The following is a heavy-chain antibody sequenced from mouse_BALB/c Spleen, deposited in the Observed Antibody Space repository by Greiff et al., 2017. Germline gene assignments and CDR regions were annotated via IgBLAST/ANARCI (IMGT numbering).Heavy chain of an antibody. CDR1: GFTFSSYY. J-gene: IGHJ4*01. CDR3: ARHGDGYYFYAREY. CDR2: INSNGGST. V-gene: IGHV5-6-2*01. D-gene: IGHD2-3*01. Sequence: EVQVLESGAGLVKLGGSLKLSCAASGFTFSSYYMSWVRQTPEKRLELVAAINSNGGSTYYPDTVKGRFTISRDNAKNTLYLQMSRLKSEDTAMYYCARHGDGYYFYAREYGGEGTSGTVSS.